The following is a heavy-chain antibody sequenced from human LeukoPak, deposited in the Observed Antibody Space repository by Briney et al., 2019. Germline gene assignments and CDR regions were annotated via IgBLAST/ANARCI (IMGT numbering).Heavy chain of an antibody. V-gene: IGHV3-7*01. CDR3: GMDRVIITD. CDR2: IKQDGGET. CDR1: GFTFSTYW. Sequence: GGSLRLSCAASGFTFSTYWMTWLRQAPGKGLEWVANIKQDGGETYYIDSVKGRFTISRDNAKNSVYLEMNSLRAEDTALYYCGMDRVIITDWGQGALVTVSS. J-gene: IGHJ4*02. D-gene: IGHD3-10*01.